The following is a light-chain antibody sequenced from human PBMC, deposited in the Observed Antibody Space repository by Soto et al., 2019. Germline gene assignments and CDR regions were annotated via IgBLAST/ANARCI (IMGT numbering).Light chain of an antibody. CDR2: GAS. J-gene: IGKJ1*01. CDR3: QESYSFLWGT. Sequence: DIQMTQSPSSLSASVGDRVTITCSTSQSIHTYLNWYQQKPGKAPKLLIYGASSLQSAVTLRFSGSGSGTDFTLTITTLQPEDFATYYCQESYSFLWGTCGQGTKVEIK. CDR1: QSIHTY. V-gene: IGKV1-39*01.